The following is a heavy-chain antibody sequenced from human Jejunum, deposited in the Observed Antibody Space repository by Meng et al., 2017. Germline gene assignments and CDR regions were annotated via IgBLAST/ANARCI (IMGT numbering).Heavy chain of an antibody. CDR2: VFDSGST. CDR3: ATDVYGDGLAYLDY. V-gene: IGHV4-61*01. CDR1: GGAFSGRYYY. Sequence: GPLRLSCAVPGGAFSGRYYYWTWIRQPPGKRLEWIGYVFDSGSTEYNPSLSSRVSISSDTSKNQFSLELRSVTAADTAVYYCATDVYGDGLAYLDYWGQGTLVTVSS. D-gene: IGHD4-17*01. J-gene: IGHJ4*02.